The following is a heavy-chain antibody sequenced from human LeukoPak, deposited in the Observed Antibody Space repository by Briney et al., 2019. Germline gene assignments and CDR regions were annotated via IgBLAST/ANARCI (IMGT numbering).Heavy chain of an antibody. D-gene: IGHD1-26*01. V-gene: IGHV1-18*01. CDR1: GYTFTNFD. Sequence: ASVKVSCKASGYTFTNFDISRVRQAPGQGLEWMGSISAFNGNTNYGQNLQGRVTIATDTSTTTAYMELRSLRSDDTAVYYCARHNSGRYWDYFEYWGQGTLVTVSS. CDR2: ISAFNGNT. CDR3: ARHNSGRYWDYFEY. J-gene: IGHJ4*02.